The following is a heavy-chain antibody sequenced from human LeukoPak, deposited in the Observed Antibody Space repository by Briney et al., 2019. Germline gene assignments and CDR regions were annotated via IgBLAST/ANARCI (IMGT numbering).Heavy chain of an antibody. D-gene: IGHD2-15*01. J-gene: IGHJ4*02. CDR1: GYTFTGYY. CDR2: INPNSGGT. V-gene: IGHV1-2*02. Sequence: ASVKVSCKASGYTFTGYYMLWVRQAPGQGLEWMGWINPNSGGTNYAQKFQGRVTMTRDTSISTAYMELSRLRSDDTAVYYCARGVVVAATLLFDYWGQGTLVTVSS. CDR3: ARGVVVAATLLFDY.